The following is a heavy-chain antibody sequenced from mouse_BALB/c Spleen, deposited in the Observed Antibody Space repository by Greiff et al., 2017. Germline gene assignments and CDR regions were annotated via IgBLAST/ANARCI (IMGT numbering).Heavy chain of an antibody. CDR3: ARDIGRYDSSFAH. V-gene: IGHV7-3*02. J-gene: IGHJ3*01. D-gene: IGHD2-14*01. CDR1: GFTFTDYY. CDR2: IRNKANGYTT. Sequence: EVQVVESGGGLVQPGGSLRLSCATSGFTFTDYYMSWVRQPPGEALEWLGFIRNKANGYTTEYSASVKGRFTISRDNSQSILYLQMNTLRAEDSATYYCARDIGRYDSSFAHWGQGTLVTVSA.